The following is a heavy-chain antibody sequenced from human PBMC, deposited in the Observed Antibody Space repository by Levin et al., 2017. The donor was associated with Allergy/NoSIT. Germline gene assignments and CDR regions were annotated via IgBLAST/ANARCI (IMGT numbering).Heavy chain of an antibody. Sequence: ASVKVSCKASGYTFTSYYMHWVRQAPGQGLEWMGIINPSGGSTSYAQKFQGRVTMTRDTSTSTVYMELSSLRSEDTAVYYCARAQETYYYGSGSSYFDYWGQGTLVTVSS. V-gene: IGHV1-46*01. D-gene: IGHD3-10*01. CDR1: GYTFTSYY. CDR2: INPSGGST. J-gene: IGHJ4*02. CDR3: ARAQETYYYGSGSSYFDY.